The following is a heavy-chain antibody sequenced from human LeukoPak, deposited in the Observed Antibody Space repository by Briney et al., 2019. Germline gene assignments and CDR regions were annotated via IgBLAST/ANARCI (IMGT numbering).Heavy chain of an antibody. CDR3: ARDPLAVADTADY. V-gene: IGHV1-2*02. CDR1: GYTFTGYY. J-gene: IGHJ4*02. Sequence: ASVKVSCKASGYTFTGYYMHWVRQAPGQGLEWMGWINPNSGGTNYAQEFQGRVTMARDTSISTAYMELSRLRSDDTAVYYCARDPLAVADTADYWGQGTLVTVSS. D-gene: IGHD6-19*01. CDR2: INPNSGGT.